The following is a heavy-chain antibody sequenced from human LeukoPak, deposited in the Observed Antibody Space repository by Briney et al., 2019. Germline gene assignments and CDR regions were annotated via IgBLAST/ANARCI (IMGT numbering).Heavy chain of an antibody. Sequence: GGSLRLSCAASGFTFTDYYMSWIRQAPGKGLEWLSYISSSGSTIYYADSVKGRFTISRDNAKNSLYLQMNSLRAEDTAVYYCARGAGIAAAGDWFDPWGQGTLVTVSS. J-gene: IGHJ5*02. CDR3: ARGAGIAAAGDWFDP. CDR2: ISSSGSTI. V-gene: IGHV3-11*04. D-gene: IGHD6-13*01. CDR1: GFTFTDYY.